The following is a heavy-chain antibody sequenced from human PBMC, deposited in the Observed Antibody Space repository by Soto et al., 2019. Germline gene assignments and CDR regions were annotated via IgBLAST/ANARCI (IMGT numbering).Heavy chain of an antibody. CDR2: KLYARDNV. Sequence: LSPFSADTGFSHSADLIQCIRYASGEGLEWGAEKLYARDNVYYADSVKGRFTIFRDNSKNTLFLQMNSLSPEDTAVYWCASDLDSCDSSRGALDVWGQGTMVTVSS. D-gene: IGHD3-22*01. J-gene: IGHJ6*02. CDR1: GFSHSADL. V-gene: IGHV3-30*03. CDR3: ASDLDSCDSSRGALDV.